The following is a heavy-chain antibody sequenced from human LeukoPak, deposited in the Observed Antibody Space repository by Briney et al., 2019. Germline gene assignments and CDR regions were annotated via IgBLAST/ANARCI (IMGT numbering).Heavy chain of an antibody. D-gene: IGHD3-10*01. CDR1: GGSVTSNNFH. CDR3: ARRMIMVRDAFDR. V-gene: IGHV4-39*07. J-gene: IGHJ3*02. Sequence: SETLSLTCNVSGGSVTSNNFHWGWIRQPPGKGLEWIGIIYNIRATSYSPSLKSRVTISVDTSKNQFSLKMTSMTAADTAMYFCARRMIMVRDAFDRWGPGTMVTVSS. CDR2: IYNIRAT.